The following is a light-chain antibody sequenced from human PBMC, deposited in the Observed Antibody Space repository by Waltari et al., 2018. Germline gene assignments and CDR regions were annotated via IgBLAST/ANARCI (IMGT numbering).Light chain of an antibody. CDR3: QQYHIWWT. J-gene: IGKJ1*01. Sequence: EVVMTQFPATLSVSPGERATLSCRASRSVSTNVAWYQQKPGQAPRLLMSDASTRATGIPARFSGSGSGTEFTLTIGSLQSEDSAVYYCQQYHIWWTFGQGTKVEIK. V-gene: IGKV3-15*01. CDR1: RSVSTN. CDR2: DAS.